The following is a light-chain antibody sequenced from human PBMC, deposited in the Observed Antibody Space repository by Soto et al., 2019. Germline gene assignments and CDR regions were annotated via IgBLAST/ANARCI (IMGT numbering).Light chain of an antibody. CDR1: NSDVGGYNY. V-gene: IGLV2-14*01. CDR3: SSYTTSSLYV. Sequence: QSVLTQPAYVSGPPGQSITISCSGTNSDVGGYNYVSWYQQHPGKAPKLMIYDFSYRPSGISNRFSGSKSDNTASLTISGLQAEDEADYYCSSYTTSSLYVFGTGTKLTVL. CDR2: DFS. J-gene: IGLJ1*01.